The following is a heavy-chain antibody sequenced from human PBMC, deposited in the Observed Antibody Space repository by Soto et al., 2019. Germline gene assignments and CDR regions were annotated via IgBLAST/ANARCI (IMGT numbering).Heavy chain of an antibody. D-gene: IGHD4-17*01. V-gene: IGHV3-30*18. J-gene: IGHJ4*02. Sequence: GGSLRLSCAASGFTFSSYGMHWVRQAPGKGLEWVAVISYDGSNKYYADSVKGRFTISRDNSKNTLYLQMNSLRAEDTAVYYCAKGYGYGDYVMDYWGQGTLVTVSS. CDR2: ISYDGSNK. CDR1: GFTFSSYG. CDR3: AKGYGYGDYVMDY.